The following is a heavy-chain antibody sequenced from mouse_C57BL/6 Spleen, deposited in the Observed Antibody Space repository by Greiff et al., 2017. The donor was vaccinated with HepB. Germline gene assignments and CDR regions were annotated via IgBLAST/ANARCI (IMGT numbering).Heavy chain of an antibody. CDR1: GYTFTSYW. V-gene: IGHV1-53*01. CDR3: ARAGSSYSNWYFDV. J-gene: IGHJ1*03. D-gene: IGHD1-1*01. Sequence: QVQLQQPGTELVKPGASVKLSCKASGYTFTSYWMHWVNQRPGQGLEWIGNINPSNGGTNYNEKFKSKATLTVDKSSSTAYMQLSSLTSEDSAVYYCARAGSSYSNWYFDVWGTGTTVTVSS. CDR2: INPSNGGT.